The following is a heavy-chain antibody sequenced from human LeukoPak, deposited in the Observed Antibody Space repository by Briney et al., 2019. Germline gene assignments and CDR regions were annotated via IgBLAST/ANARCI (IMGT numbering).Heavy chain of an antibody. CDR3: ARGKYSNGWYYFDY. Sequence: GGPLRLSCAASGFTFSNYGMHWVRRAPGRGLEWVAFICSSRSYIYYADSVKGRFTISRDSAKNSLSLQMNSLRAEDTAVYYCARGKYSNGWYYFDYWGQGTLVTVSS. D-gene: IGHD6-19*01. J-gene: IGHJ4*02. CDR1: GFTFSNYG. CDR2: ICSSRSYI. V-gene: IGHV3-21*01.